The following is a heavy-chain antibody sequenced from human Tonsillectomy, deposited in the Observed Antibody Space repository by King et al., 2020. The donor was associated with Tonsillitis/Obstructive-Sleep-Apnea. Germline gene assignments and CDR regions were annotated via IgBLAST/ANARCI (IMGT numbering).Heavy chain of an antibody. CDR2: INTNTGNP. D-gene: IGHD2-8*01. J-gene: IGHJ6*03. Sequence: VQLVESGSELKKPGASVNVSCTASGYTFTSYAMNWVRQAPGQGLEWMGWINTNTGNPTYAQGFTGRFVFSLDTSVSTAYLQISSLKAEDTAVYYCARGVGYCTNGVCYNYYYYYMDVWGKGTTVTVSS. CDR3: ARGVGYCTNGVCYNYYYYYMDV. V-gene: IGHV7-4-1*02. CDR1: GYTFTSYA.